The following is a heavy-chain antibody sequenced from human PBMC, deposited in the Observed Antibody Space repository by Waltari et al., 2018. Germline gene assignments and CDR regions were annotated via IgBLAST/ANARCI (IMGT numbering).Heavy chain of an antibody. D-gene: IGHD6-19*01. V-gene: IGHV1-69*12. CDR1: GGTFSSSA. Sequence: QVQLVQSGAEVKKPGSSVKVSCKASGGTFSSSAISRLRQAPGQGLEWMGGIIPIFGTANYAQKFQGRVTITADESTSTAYMELSSLRSEDTAVYYCARDTKVAGNGPFDYWGQGTLVTVSS. CDR2: IIPIFGTA. CDR3: ARDTKVAGNGPFDY. J-gene: IGHJ4*02.